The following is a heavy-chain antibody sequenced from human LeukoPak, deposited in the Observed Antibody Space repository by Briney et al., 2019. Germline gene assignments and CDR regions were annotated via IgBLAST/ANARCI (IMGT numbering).Heavy chain of an antibody. CDR1: GYTFTSYG. V-gene: IGHV1-18*01. D-gene: IGHD5-12*01. CDR2: ISAYNGNT. Sequence: GASVKVSCKASGYTFTSYGISWVRQAPGQGLEWMGWISAYNGNTNYAQKLQGRVTMTTDTSTSTAYMELRSLRSDDTAVYYCASTSHYVDIAATIPYGIYYFDYWGQGNLVSVSS. CDR3: ASTSHYVDIAATIPYGIYYFDY. J-gene: IGHJ4*02.